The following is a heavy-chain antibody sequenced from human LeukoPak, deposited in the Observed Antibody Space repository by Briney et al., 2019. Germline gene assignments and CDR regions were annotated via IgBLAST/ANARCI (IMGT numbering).Heavy chain of an antibody. V-gene: IGHV3-74*03. CDR2: ISGDGSST. CDR3: ARDLVGGSIPLGC. D-gene: IGHD3-9*01. J-gene: IGHJ4*01. CDR1: GFTFTDYW. Sequence: PGGSLRLSCAASGFTFTDYWMYWVRQDPGKGLVWVSRISGDGSSTTYADSVKGRFTISRDNAKNILYLQMNSLRAEDTAVYFCARDLVGGSIPLGCWGHGTLVKVSS.